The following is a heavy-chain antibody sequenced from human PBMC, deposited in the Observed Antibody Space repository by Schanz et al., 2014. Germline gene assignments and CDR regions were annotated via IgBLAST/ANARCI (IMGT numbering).Heavy chain of an antibody. V-gene: IGHV3-7*01. CDR2: IKHDGSEK. CDR1: GFAFDTYW. D-gene: IGHD3-3*01. CDR3: ARVGGTYYDFWSGVPPTVMHDGFDI. J-gene: IGHJ3*02. Sequence: VQLVESGGGLVQPGGSLRLSCAASGFAFDTYWMSWVRQAPGKGLEWVANIKHDGSEKYYVDSVKGRFTISRDNAKNSMYLEMNSLRAEDTAVFYCARVGGTYYDFWSGVPPTVMHDGFDIWGQGTMVTVSS.